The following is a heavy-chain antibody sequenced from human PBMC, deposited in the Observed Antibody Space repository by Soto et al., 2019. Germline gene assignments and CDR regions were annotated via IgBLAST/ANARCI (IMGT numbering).Heavy chain of an antibody. V-gene: IGHV3-15*01. CDR1: GFNFSNAW. CDR2: IRSQGEGGAA. J-gene: IGHJ4*02. CDR3: ITAPLR. Sequence: QLVESGGGFVKPGMSLRLTCEAPGFNFSNAWMTWVRQAPGRGLERVGFIRSQGEGGAADYAAPVRGRFTISRDDSQNLVFLHMDNLQPEDTAVYYCITAPLRWGQGTLVTVSS.